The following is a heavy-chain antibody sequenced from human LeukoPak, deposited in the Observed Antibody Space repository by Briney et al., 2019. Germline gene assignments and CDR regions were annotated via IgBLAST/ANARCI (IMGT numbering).Heavy chain of an antibody. CDR1: GFTFSSYG. Sequence: PGGSLRLSCTASGFTFSSYGKHWVRQAQAPGMEREAVISNGGSNKYYADAVKGRFTISRDNSKNPLYLQMNSLRAEYTAVYYCAKDRGYCSGGSCYYFDSWGQGTLVTVSS. D-gene: IGHD2-15*01. CDR3: AKDRGYCSGGSCYYFDS. CDR2: ISNGGSNK. V-gene: IGHV3-30*18. J-gene: IGHJ4*02.